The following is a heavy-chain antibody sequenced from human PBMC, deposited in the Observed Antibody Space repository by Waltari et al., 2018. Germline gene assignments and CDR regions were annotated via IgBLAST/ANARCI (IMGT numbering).Heavy chain of an antibody. D-gene: IGHD6-13*01. V-gene: IGHV1-69*01. Sequence: QVQLVQSGAEVKKPGSSVKVSCKASGGTFSSYAISWVRQAPGQGLEWMGGISPIFGTANYAQKFQGRVTITADESTSTAYMELSSLRSEDTAVYYCAKDRGDSSSWLFDYWGQGTLVTVSS. CDR2: ISPIFGTA. CDR1: GGTFSSYA. J-gene: IGHJ4*02. CDR3: AKDRGDSSSWLFDY.